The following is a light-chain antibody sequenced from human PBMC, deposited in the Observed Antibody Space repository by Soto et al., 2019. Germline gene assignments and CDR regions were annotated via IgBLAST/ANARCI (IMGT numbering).Light chain of an antibody. CDR2: GMS. V-gene: IGKV1-5*03. CDR3: QQYNDYSFT. J-gene: IGKJ2*01. CDR1: QSIVSW. Sequence: DIQMTQSPSTLSASVGDRVTITCRARQSIVSWLAWYQQKPGKAPQLLIYGMSNLESEVPSRFSGSGSGTDFTLTISSLHPDDSATYYCQQYNDYSFTFGQGTKLEIK.